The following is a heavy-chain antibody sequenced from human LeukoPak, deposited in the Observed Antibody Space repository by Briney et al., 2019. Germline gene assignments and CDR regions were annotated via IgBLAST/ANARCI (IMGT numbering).Heavy chain of an antibody. CDR1: GFTFSSHA. CDR3: ARCIEADY. D-gene: IGHD2-8*01. J-gene: IGHJ4*02. Sequence: GGSLRLSCAASGFTFSSHAMSWVRQAPGKGLEWVSAISDSVVSTYYAESVKGRFTISRDNSKNTLYLQMNSLRAEDTAIYYCARCIEADYWGQGTLVTVSS. V-gene: IGHV3-23*01. CDR2: ISDSVVST.